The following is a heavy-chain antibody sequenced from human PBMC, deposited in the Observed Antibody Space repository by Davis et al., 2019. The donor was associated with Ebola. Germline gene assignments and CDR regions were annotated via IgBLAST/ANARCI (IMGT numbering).Heavy chain of an antibody. CDR2: IKPNTGVT. J-gene: IGHJ6*02. D-gene: IGHD3-10*01. V-gene: IGHV1-2*02. Sequence: ASVKVSCKTSGYTFTDYNMQWVRQAPGQGLEWMGWIKPNTGVTIYAEKFQGRVTMTRDTSMSTAYMELTSLRSDDTAVYYCARAFPHPLYSSGRHYNVYYYYGMDVWGQGTTVTVSS. CDR3: ARAFPHPLYSSGRHYNVYYYYGMDV. CDR1: GYTFTDYN.